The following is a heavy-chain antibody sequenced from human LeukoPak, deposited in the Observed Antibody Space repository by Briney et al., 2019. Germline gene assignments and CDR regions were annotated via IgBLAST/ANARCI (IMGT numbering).Heavy chain of an antibody. J-gene: IGHJ3*02. Sequence: GASVKVSCKASGYTFTGYYMHWVRQAPGQGLEWMGWINPNSGGTNYAQKFQGWVTMTRGTSISTAYMELSRLRSDDTAVYYCARGEYYDSSGPYDAFDIWGQGTMVTVSS. D-gene: IGHD3-22*01. CDR2: INPNSGGT. CDR1: GYTFTGYY. V-gene: IGHV1-2*04. CDR3: ARGEYYDSSGPYDAFDI.